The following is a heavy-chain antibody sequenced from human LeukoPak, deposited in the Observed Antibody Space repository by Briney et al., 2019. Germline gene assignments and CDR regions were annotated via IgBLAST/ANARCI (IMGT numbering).Heavy chain of an antibody. Sequence: GGSLRLSCAASGFTFSSYSMNWVRQAPGKGLEWVSSISSSSSYIYYADSVKGRFTISRDNAKNSLYLQMNSLRAEDTAVYYCAREAVGRVQLGRPDYWGQGTLVTVSS. V-gene: IGHV3-21*01. D-gene: IGHD1-1*01. CDR1: GFTFSSYS. J-gene: IGHJ4*02. CDR2: ISSSSSYI. CDR3: AREAVGRVQLGRPDY.